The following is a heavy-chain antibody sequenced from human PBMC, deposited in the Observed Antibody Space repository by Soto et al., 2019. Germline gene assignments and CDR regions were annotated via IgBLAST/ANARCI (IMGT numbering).Heavy chain of an antibody. V-gene: IGHV4-4*02. J-gene: IGHJ4*02. D-gene: IGHD3-16*01. CDR2: IYHSGVT. Sequence: SETLSLTCAVSGGSIRSNNWWSWVRQPPGKGLEWIGEIYHSGVTNYNPSLKGRVTISVDKSKNQFSLELSSLTAADTAVYYCARISAYHFDYWGQGTLVTVSS. CDR3: ARISAYHFDY. CDR1: GGSIRSNNW.